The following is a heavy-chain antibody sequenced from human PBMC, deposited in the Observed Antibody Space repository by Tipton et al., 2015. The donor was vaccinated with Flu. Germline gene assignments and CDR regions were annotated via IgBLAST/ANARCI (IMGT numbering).Heavy chain of an antibody. Sequence: LSCSVSGDAVASNYYWGWIRQSPGKGLEWIGNIHRTGSSYYNPSLKSRVTISADTWKTQFSLKLSSVTAADTAVYYCARLTYYYGSGTSDYWGQGTLVTVSS. CDR3: ARLTYYYGSGTSDY. D-gene: IGHD3-10*01. CDR2: IHRTGSS. V-gene: IGHV4-38-2*01. CDR1: GDAVASNYY. J-gene: IGHJ4*02.